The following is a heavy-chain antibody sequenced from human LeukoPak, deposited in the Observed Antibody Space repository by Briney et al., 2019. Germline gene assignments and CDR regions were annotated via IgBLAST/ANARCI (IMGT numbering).Heavy chain of an antibody. CDR2: MNPNSGNT. V-gene: IGHV1-8*01. CDR3: AIRYGSGEKYYYYYYMDV. Sequence: ASVKVSCKASGYTFTSYDINWVRQATGQGLEWMGWMNPNSGNTGYAQKFQGRVTMTRNTSISTAYMELSSLRSEDTAVYYCAIRYGSGEKYYYYYYMDVWGKGTTVTVSS. J-gene: IGHJ6*03. CDR1: GYTFTSYD. D-gene: IGHD3-10*01.